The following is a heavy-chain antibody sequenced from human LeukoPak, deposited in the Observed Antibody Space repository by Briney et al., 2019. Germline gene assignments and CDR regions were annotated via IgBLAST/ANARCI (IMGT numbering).Heavy chain of an antibody. J-gene: IGHJ1*01. Sequence: PGGSLRLSCAASGFTVSSNYMSWVRQAPGKGLEWVAVISYDGSNKYYADSVKGRFTISRDNSKNTLYLQMNSLRAEDTAVYYCARERPIAVAGKRGDFQYWGQGTLVTVSS. CDR2: ISYDGSNK. CDR3: ARERPIAVAGKRGDFQY. D-gene: IGHD6-19*01. CDR1: GFTVSSNY. V-gene: IGHV3-30-3*01.